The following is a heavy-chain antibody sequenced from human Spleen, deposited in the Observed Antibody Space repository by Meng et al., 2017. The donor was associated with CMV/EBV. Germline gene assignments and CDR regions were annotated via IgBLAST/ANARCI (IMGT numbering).Heavy chain of an antibody. V-gene: IGHV1-8*02. CDR3: ARSVVGSSGDAFDI. J-gene: IGHJ3*02. CDR2: MNPNSGNT. CDR1: GYTFTNFD. Sequence: ASVKVSCKASGYTFTNFDINWVRQATGQGLEWMGWMNPNSGNTGYAQKFQDRVTITRNTSISTAYMELSSLRSEDTAVYYCARSVVGSSGDAFDIWGQGTMVTVSS. D-gene: IGHD6-19*01.